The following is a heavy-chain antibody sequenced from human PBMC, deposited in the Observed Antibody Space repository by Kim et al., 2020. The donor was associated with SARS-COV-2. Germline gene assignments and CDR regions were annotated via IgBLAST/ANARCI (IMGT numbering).Heavy chain of an antibody. V-gene: IGHV4-59*01. J-gene: IGHJ4*02. D-gene: IGHD6-6*01. Sequence: TNYNPSLKSRVTISVGTSKNQFSLKLSSVTAADTAVYYCARFYSSSSLDYWGQGTLVTVSS. CDR2: T. CDR3: ARFYSSSSLDY.